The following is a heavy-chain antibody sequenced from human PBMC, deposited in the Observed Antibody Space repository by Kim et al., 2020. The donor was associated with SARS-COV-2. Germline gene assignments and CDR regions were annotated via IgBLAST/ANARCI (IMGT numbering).Heavy chain of an antibody. CDR2: INTNTGNP. CDR1: GYTFTSYA. V-gene: IGHV7-4-1*02. J-gene: IGHJ6*02. CDR3: ARELYCSSTSCYFHYYYGMDV. Sequence: ASVKVSCKASGYTFTSYAMNWVRQAPGQGLEWMGWINTNTGNPTYAQGFTGRFVFSLDTSVSTAYLQISSLKAEDTAVYYCARELYCSSTSCYFHYYYGMDVWGQGTTVTVSS. D-gene: IGHD2-2*01.